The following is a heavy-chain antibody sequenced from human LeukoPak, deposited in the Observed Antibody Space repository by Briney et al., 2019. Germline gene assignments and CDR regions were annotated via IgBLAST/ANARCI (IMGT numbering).Heavy chain of an antibody. V-gene: IGHV3-73*01. D-gene: IGHD3-10*02. Sequence: GGSLRLSCAASGFTFSGSAMHWVRQASGKGLEWVGRIRSKANSYATAYAASVKGRFTIPRDDSKNTAYLQMNSLRVEDTAIYYCTRGMLRQPPDYWGQGMLVTVSS. CDR2: IRSKANSYAT. J-gene: IGHJ4*02. CDR1: GFTFSGSA. CDR3: TRGMLRQPPDY.